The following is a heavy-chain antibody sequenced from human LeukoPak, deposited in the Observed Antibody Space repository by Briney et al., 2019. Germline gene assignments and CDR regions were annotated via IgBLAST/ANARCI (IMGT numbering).Heavy chain of an antibody. Sequence: PGGSLRLSCAASGFTFDDYGMSWVRQAPGKGLEWVSGINWNGGSTGYADSVKGRFTTSRDNAKNSLYLQMNSLRAEDTALYYCARGRRYDSSGPFDYWGQGTLVTVSS. CDR2: INWNGGST. V-gene: IGHV3-20*04. CDR1: GFTFDDYG. CDR3: ARGRRYDSSGPFDY. D-gene: IGHD3-22*01. J-gene: IGHJ4*02.